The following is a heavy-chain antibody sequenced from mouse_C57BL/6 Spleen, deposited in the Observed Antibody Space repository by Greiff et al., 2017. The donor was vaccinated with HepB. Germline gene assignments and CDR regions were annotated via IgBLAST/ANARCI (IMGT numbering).Heavy chain of an antibody. V-gene: IGHV1-81*01. CDR1: GYTFTSYG. D-gene: IGHD1-1*01. Sequence: QVQLQQSGAELARPGASVKLSCKASGYTFTSYGISWVKQRTGQGLEWIGEIYPRSGNTYYNEKFKGKATLTADKSSSTAYMELRSLTSEDSSVYFCARPSTGEYYYAMDYWGQGTSVTVSS. J-gene: IGHJ4*01. CDR2: IYPRSGNT. CDR3: ARPSTGEYYYAMDY.